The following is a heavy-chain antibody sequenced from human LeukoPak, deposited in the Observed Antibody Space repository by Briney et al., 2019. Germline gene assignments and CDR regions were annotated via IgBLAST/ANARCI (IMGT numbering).Heavy chain of an antibody. Sequence: ASVKVSCKASGYTFTSYDINWVRQATGQGLEWVGWMNPNSGNTGYAQKFQGRVTITRNASISTAYMELSSLRSEDTAVYYCARAPRAAIRPYYFDYWGQGTLVTVSS. J-gene: IGHJ4*02. D-gene: IGHD2-2*02. CDR1: GYTFTSYD. V-gene: IGHV1-8*03. CDR2: MNPNSGNT. CDR3: ARAPRAAIRPYYFDY.